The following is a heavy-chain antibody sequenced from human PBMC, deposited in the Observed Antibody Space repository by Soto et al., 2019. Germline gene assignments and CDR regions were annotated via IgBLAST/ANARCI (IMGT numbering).Heavy chain of an antibody. CDR1: GFTFSSYW. V-gene: IGHV3-7*01. CDR2: IKQDGSEK. CDR3: AKDHYRRIVLVPAAIDY. Sequence: GGSLRLSCAASGFTFSSYWMSWVRQAPGKGLEWVANIKQDGSEKYYADSVKGRFTISRDNSKNTLYLQMNSLRAEDTAVYYCAKDHYRRIVLVPAAIDYWGQGTLVTVSS. D-gene: IGHD2-2*01. J-gene: IGHJ4*02.